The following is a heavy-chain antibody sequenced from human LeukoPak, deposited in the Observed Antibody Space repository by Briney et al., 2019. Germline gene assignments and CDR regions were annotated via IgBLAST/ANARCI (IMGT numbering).Heavy chain of an antibody. D-gene: IGHD2-2*02. CDR3: ITFASAAIGC. CDR2: ITDGGTT. Sequence: SGGSLRLSCAASGFTFRTAWMSWVRQAPGMGLEWVGRITDGGTTDYAAPVKGRFTISRDDSKNTLYLQMNSLKTDDTGVYYCITFASAAIGCWGQGTLVTVSS. J-gene: IGHJ4*02. V-gene: IGHV3-15*01. CDR1: GFTFRTAW.